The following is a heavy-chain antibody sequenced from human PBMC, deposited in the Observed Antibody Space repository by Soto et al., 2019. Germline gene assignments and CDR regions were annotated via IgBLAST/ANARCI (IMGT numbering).Heavy chain of an antibody. D-gene: IGHD6-13*01. J-gene: IGHJ4*02. CDR3: ARGGPAAGYDL. V-gene: IGHV1-8*01. CDR2: MNPNTGGS. CDR1: GYTFTSND. Sequence: QVQLVQSGAEVKKPGASVKVSCKASGYTFTSNDINWVRQASGQGLEWMGWMNPNTGGSGYAQDFQGRITMTRDTATSTAYMELTSLRSDDRAVYYCARGGPAAGYDLWGQGTLVTVSS.